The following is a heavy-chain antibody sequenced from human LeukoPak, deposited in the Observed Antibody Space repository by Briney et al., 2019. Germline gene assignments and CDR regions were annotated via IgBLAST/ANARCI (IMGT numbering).Heavy chain of an antibody. D-gene: IGHD1-26*01. CDR3: ARDLTVIVGAMDNAFDI. CDR1: GDSVSSDSAA. CDR2: TYYRSKWYN. J-gene: IGHJ3*02. Sequence: SQTLSLTCAISGDSVSSDSAAWNWIRQSPSRGLEWLGRTYYRSKWYNDYAVSVKSRITINPDTSKNQFSLQLNSVTPEDTAVYYCARDLTVIVGAMDNAFDIWGQGTMVTVSS. V-gene: IGHV6-1*01.